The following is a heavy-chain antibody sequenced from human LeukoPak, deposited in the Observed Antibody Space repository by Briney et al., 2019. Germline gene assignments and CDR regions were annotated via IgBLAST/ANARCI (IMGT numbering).Heavy chain of an antibody. CDR1: GVTFSSYW. D-gene: IGHD3-10*01. J-gene: IGHJ4*02. CDR3: VRAIGANVSY. V-gene: IGHV3-7*03. Sequence: PGGSLRLSCAASGVTFSSYWMHWVRQAPGKGLEWVANINQDGSEKYYVDSVRGRFTISRDNAENSLYLQMNSLRAEDTAVYYCVRAIGANVSYWGQGTLVTVSS. CDR2: INQDGSEK.